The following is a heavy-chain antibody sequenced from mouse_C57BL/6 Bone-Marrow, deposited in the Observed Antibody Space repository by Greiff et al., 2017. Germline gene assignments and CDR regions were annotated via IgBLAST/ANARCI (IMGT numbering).Heavy chain of an antibody. D-gene: IGHD6-2*01. V-gene: IGHV1-55*01. CDR3: ARACLFYFDY. CDR2: IYPGSGST. J-gene: IGHJ2*01. Sequence: QVQLQQSGAELVKPGASVKMSCKASGYTFTSYWITWVKQRPGQGLEWIGDIYPGSGSTNYNEKFKSKATLTVDTSSSAAYMQLSSLTYEDSAVYYCARACLFYFDYWGQGTTLTVSS. CDR1: GYTFTSYW.